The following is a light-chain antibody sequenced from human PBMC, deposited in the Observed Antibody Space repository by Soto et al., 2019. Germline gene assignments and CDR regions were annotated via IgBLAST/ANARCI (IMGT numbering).Light chain of an antibody. CDR1: SSDVGGYNY. Sequence: QLVLTQFASVSGSPGQSITISCTGTSSDVGGYNYVSWYQHHPGKAPKLMIYEVSNRPSGVSDRFSGSRSGNTASLSISGLQPEDEADYYCSSFTSTSTPVVFGGGTKLTVL. J-gene: IGLJ2*01. CDR3: SSFTSTSTPVV. V-gene: IGLV2-14*01. CDR2: EVS.